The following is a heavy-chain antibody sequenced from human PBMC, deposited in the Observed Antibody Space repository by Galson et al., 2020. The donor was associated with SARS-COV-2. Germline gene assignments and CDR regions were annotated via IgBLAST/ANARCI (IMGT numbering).Heavy chain of an antibody. CDR2: IYHSGTS. CDR1: GASIRSYY. J-gene: IGHJ4*02. CDR3: ASQSEGFDY. Sequence: ETSETLSLNCIVSGASIRSYYWNWIRQSPGKGLEWIGYIYHSGTSDYNPSLKSRVTISLDTSKNQFSLKLTSVTAADTAVYYCASQSEGFDYWGQGTRVTVSS. V-gene: IGHV4-59*08.